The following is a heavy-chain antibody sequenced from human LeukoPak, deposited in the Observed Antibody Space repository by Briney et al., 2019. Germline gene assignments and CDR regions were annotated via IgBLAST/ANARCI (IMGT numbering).Heavy chain of an antibody. Sequence: PGRSLRLSCAASGFTFSSHGMHWVRQAPGKGLEWVAVISNDGSKKLYGDSVKGRFTISRDDSESTLYLQMNSLRAEDTAVYYCAKDRAFQAAGVTDSWGQGTLVTVSS. CDR1: GFTFSSHG. CDR2: ISNDGSKK. J-gene: IGHJ4*02. CDR3: AKDRAFQAAGVTDS. V-gene: IGHV3-30*18. D-gene: IGHD3-10*01.